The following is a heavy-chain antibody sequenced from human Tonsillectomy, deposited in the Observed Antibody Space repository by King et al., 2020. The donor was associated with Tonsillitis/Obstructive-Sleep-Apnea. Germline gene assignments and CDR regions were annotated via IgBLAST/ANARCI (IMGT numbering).Heavy chain of an antibody. Sequence: VQLVESGGGVVQPGGSLRLSCAASGFTFDDYAIHWVRQAPGKGLEWVSLIRGNGGSTYYADSVKGRFTISRDNSKNSLYLQMNNLRTEDTALYYCAKNYYNILTGSGSYYFFDVWGKGPTDTDSS. CDR1: GFTFDDYA. V-gene: IGHV3-43*02. CDR3: AKNYYNILTGSGSYYFFDV. D-gene: IGHD3-9*01. CDR2: IRGNGGST. J-gene: IGHJ6*03.